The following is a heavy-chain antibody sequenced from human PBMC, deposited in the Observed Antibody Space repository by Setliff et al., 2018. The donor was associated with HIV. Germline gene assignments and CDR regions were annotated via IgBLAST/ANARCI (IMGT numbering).Heavy chain of an antibody. J-gene: IGHJ4*02. CDR1: GGTFNSYA. CDR2: IIPIFGTT. D-gene: IGHD1-1*01. CDR3: ARGESMVAGTSFEY. Sequence: SVKVSCKASGGTFNSYAINWVRQAPGQGLEWMGGIIPIFGTTNYAQKFQGRVTIATDESTSTAYMELSSLRSEDTAVYYCARGESMVAGTSFEYWGQGTLVTVSS. V-gene: IGHV1-69*05.